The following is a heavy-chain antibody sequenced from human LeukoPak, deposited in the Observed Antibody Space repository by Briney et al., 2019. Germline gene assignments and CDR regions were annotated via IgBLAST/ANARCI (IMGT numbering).Heavy chain of an antibody. Sequence: SETLSLTCAVYGGSFSGYYWSWIRQPPGKGLEWIGEINHSGSTNYNPSLKSRVTISVDTSKNQFSLKLSSVTAADTAVYYCARGGLYRRFDYWGQGTLVTVSS. CDR2: INHSGST. J-gene: IGHJ4*02. CDR1: GGSFSGYY. D-gene: IGHD2-8*01. CDR3: ARGGLYRRFDY. V-gene: IGHV4-34*01.